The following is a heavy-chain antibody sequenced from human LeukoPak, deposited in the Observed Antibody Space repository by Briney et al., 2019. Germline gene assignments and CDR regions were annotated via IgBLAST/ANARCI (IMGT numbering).Heavy chain of an antibody. D-gene: IGHD3-10*01. CDR2: ISSSGSYI. J-gene: IGHJ4*02. Sequence: GGSLRLSCAASRFTFSSYSMNWVRQAPGKGLEWVSSISSSGSYIYYADSVKGRFTISRDNAKNSLYLQMNSLRAEDTAVYYCARVGYYFDYWGQGTLVTVSS. V-gene: IGHV3-21*01. CDR3: ARVGYYFDY. CDR1: RFTFSSYS.